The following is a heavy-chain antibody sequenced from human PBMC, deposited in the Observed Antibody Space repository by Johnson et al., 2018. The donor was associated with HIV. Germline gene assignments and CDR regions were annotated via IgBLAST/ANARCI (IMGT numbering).Heavy chain of an antibody. CDR2: ISGSGGST. Sequence: VQLVESGGGLTQPGGSLRLSCAASGFTVRSNYMSWVRQAPGKGLEWVSAISGSGGSTYYADSVKGRFTISRDNSKNTLYLQMNSLRAEDTAVYYCAKDGGRLRTDAFDIWGQGTMVTVSS. D-gene: IGHD2-15*01. CDR3: AKDGGRLRTDAFDI. V-gene: IGHV3-23*04. J-gene: IGHJ3*02. CDR1: GFTVRSNY.